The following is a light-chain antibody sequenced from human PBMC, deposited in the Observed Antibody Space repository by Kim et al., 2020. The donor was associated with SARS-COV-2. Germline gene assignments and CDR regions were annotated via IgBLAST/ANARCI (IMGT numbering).Light chain of an antibody. CDR1: KLGDKY. J-gene: IGLJ2*01. CDR2: QDT. CDR3: QTWDSGTVV. V-gene: IGLV3-1*01. Sequence: SYELTQPPSVSVSPGQTASITCSGDKLGDKYACWYQQQPGQSPVLVIYQDTKRPSGIPERFSGSNSGNTATLTISGTQAMDEADYYCQTWDSGTVVFGGGTQLTVL.